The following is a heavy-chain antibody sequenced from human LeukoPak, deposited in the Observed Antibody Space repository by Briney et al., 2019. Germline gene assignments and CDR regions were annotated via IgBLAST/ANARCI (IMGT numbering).Heavy chain of an antibody. J-gene: IGHJ4*02. D-gene: IGHD3-16*01. CDR1: GLSFSSFA. CDR2: IRGNGDT. V-gene: IGHV3-23*01. CDR3: ARASWVSSTDAVR. Sequence: GGSLRLSCAASGLSFSSFAMSWVRQGPARGLEWVSSIRGNGDTFYADSVKGRFTLSSDSSTNTVYFQLNNLRVEATAIYYYARASWVSSTDAVRWGQGTLVTVSS.